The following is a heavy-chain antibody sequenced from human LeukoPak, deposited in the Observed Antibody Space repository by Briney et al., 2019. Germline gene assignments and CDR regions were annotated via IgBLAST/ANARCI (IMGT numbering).Heavy chain of an antibody. CDR3: ARGPRLYYGMDV. J-gene: IGHJ6*02. Sequence: SQTLSLTCTVSGGSISSGSYYWSWIRQPAGKGLEWIGRIYTSGSTNYNPSLKSRVTISVDTSKNQFSLKLSSVTAADTAVYYCARGPRLYYGMDVWGQGTTVTVSS. V-gene: IGHV4-61*02. CDR1: GGSISSGSYY. CDR2: IYTSGST.